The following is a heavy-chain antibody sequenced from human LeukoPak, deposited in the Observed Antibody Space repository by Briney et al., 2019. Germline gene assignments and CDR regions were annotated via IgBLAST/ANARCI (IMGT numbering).Heavy chain of an antibody. V-gene: IGHV3-23*01. CDR2: ISGSGGST. D-gene: IGHD2-2*01. J-gene: IGHJ4*02. CDR1: GFTFSSYA. Sequence: GESLRLSCAAPGFTFSSYAMSWVRQAPGKGLEWVSAISGSGGSTYYADSVKGRFTISRGNSKNTLYLQMNSLRAEDTAVYYCAKSVVPAAIPDYWGQGTLVTVSS. CDR3: AKSVVPAAIPDY.